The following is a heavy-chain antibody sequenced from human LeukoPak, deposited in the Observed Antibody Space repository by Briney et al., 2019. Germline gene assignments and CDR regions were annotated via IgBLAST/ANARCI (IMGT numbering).Heavy chain of an antibody. CDR1: GYTFTSYD. CDR3: AGGDYYYYGMDV. Sequence: GASVKVSCKASGYTFTSYDSNWVRQATGQGLEWMGWMNPNSGNTGYAQKFQGRVTMTRNTSISTAYMELSSLRSEDTAVYYCAGGDYYYYGMDVWGQGTTVTVSS. CDR2: MNPNSGNT. J-gene: IGHJ6*02. V-gene: IGHV1-8*01.